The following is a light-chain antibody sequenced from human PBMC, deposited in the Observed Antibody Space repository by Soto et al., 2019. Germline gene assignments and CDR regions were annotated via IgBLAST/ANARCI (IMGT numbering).Light chain of an antibody. CDR2: KDT. Sequence: SYELTQTPSVSVSPGQTATITCSGDELPKQFVFWYQQKPGQAPVLVMQKDTERPSGIPERFSGSTSGTLVTLTISGAQAEDEADYYCQSADNSGVVFGGGTKVTVL. CDR1: ELPKQF. V-gene: IGLV3-25*02. J-gene: IGLJ2*01. CDR3: QSADNSGVV.